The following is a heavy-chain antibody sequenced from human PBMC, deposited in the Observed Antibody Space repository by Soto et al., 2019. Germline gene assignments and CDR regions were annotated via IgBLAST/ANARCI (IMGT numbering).Heavy chain of an antibody. CDR3: ARGTVRTQINWFDP. Sequence: QVQLQESGPGLVKPSETLSLTCTVSGGSISSYYWSWIRQSPGKGLEWIGYIYYSGSTNYNPALKSRVTISLDTSKNQVSLKLSSVTAADTAVYYCARGTVRTQINWFDPWGQGTLVTVSS. J-gene: IGHJ5*02. CDR1: GGSISSYY. D-gene: IGHD4-4*01. CDR2: IYYSGST. V-gene: IGHV4-59*01.